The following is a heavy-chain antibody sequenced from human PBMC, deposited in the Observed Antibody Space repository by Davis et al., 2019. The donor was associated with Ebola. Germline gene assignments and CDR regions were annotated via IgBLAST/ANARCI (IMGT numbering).Heavy chain of an antibody. D-gene: IGHD2-8*01. CDR2: INPNDGRT. Sequence: AASVKVSCKASGYTFTNYYMHWVRQAPGQGLEWMGMINPNDGRTIYAQKFQGRVTVTRDTSTTTVYMDLSSLRSDDTAMFYCASTKAGLDYWGQGSLVTVSS. V-gene: IGHV1-46*01. CDR3: ASTKAGLDY. J-gene: IGHJ4*02. CDR1: GYTFTNYY.